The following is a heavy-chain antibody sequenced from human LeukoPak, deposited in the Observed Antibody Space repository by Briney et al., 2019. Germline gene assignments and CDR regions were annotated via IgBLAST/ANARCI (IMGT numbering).Heavy chain of an antibody. CDR2: ISSSGSTI. J-gene: IGHJ3*02. V-gene: IGHV3-11*01. CDR3: ARTTGTTGSAFDI. D-gene: IGHD1-7*01. Sequence: GGSLRLSCAASGFTFSDYYMSWIRQAPGKGLEWVSYISSSGSTIYYADSVKGRFTISRDNAKNSLYLQMNSLRDEATAVYYCARTTGTTGSAFDIWGQGTMVTVSS. CDR1: GFTFSDYY.